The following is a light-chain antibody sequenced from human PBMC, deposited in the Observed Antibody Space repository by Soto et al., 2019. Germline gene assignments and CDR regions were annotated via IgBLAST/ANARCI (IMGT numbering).Light chain of an antibody. CDR3: QLRSNWPPYT. J-gene: IGKJ2*01. CDR1: QSVHTY. CDR2: DAS. V-gene: IGKV3-11*01. Sequence: ETVLTQSPATLSLSPGERATLSCRASQSVHTYLAWYQQKAGQAPRLLIYDASNRATGIPARFSGSGSGTDFTLTISSLGPEDCAVYYCQLRSNWPPYTFGQGTKLEIK.